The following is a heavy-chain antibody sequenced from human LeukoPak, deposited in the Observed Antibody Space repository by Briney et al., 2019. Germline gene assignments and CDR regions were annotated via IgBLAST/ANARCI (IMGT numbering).Heavy chain of an antibody. CDR1: GFTFDDYA. V-gene: IGHV3-9*01. CDR3: AKAATLTSGSRFDY. J-gene: IGHJ4*02. CDR2: ISWNSGSI. D-gene: IGHD3-22*01. Sequence: GGSLRLSCAASGFTFDDYAMHWVRQAPGKGLEWVSGISWNSGSIGYADSVKGRFTISRDNAKNSLYLQMNSLRAEDTALYYCAKAATLTSGSRFDYWGQGTLVTVSS.